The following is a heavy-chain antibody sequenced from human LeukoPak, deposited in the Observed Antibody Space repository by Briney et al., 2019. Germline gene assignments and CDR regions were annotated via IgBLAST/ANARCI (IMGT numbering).Heavy chain of an antibody. Sequence: PSETLSLTCTVSGGSITSSSYYWGWIRQPPGKGLEWIGYIYYSGSTNYNPSLKSRVTISVDTSKNQFSLKLSSVTAADTAVYSCARVVPYSSYDSSADPGAFDIWGQGTMVTVSS. CDR3: ARVVPYSSYDSSADPGAFDI. CDR2: IYYSGST. V-gene: IGHV4-61*05. CDR1: GGSITSSSYY. D-gene: IGHD3-22*01. J-gene: IGHJ3*02.